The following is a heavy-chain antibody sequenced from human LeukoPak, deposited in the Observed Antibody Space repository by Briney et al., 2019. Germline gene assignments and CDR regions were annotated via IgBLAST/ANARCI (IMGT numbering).Heavy chain of an antibody. CDR3: ATGPQFRIAAVSFDY. V-gene: IGHV1-24*01. CDR2: FDPEDGET. J-gene: IGHJ4*02. D-gene: IGHD6-13*01. Sequence: ASVKVSCKVSGYTLTELSMRWVRQAPGKGLEWMGGFDPEDGETIYAQKFQGRVTMTEDTPTDTAYMELSSLRSEDTAVYYCATGPQFRIAAVSFDYWGQGTLVTVSS. CDR1: GYTLTELS.